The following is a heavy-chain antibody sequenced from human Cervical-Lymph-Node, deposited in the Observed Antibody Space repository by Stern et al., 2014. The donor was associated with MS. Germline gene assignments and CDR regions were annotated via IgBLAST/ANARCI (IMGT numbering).Heavy chain of an antibody. D-gene: IGHD3-9*01. V-gene: IGHV1-69*01. Sequence: VQLVESGAEVKKPGSSVKVSCKVSGGTFNNYAITWVRQAPGQGLEWLGGIIPIFDTPNYAQKFQGRVTITADESTTTVYMELTSLRSEDTAVYYCASKHPDYFYYAVDVWGQGTTVTVSS. CDR1: GGTFNNYA. CDR2: IIPIFDTP. CDR3: ASKHPDYFYYAVDV. J-gene: IGHJ6*02.